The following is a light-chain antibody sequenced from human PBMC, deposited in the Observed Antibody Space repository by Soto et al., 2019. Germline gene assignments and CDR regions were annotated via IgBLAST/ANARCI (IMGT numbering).Light chain of an antibody. Sequence: EIVLTQSPATLSLSPGERATLSCRASQSISSHLAWHQQKPGQAPRLLMYDVSNRATDIPARFSGSGSGTDFTLTISSLEPEDFAVYYCQQRPNWPLTFGGGTKVEIK. CDR3: QQRPNWPLT. CDR1: QSISSH. J-gene: IGKJ4*01. CDR2: DVS. V-gene: IGKV3-11*01.